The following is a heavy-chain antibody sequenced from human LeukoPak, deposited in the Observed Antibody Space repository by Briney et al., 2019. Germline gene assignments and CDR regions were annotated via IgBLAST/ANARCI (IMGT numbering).Heavy chain of an antibody. CDR2: IYYSGST. CDR3: ARHLAYGAVIAFDY. Sequence: SETLSLTCTVSGGSISSYYWSWIRQPPGKGLEWIGYIYYSGSTNYNPSLKSRVTISVDTSKNQFSLKLSSVTAADTAVYYCARHLAYGAVIAFDYWGQGTLVTVSS. D-gene: IGHD2-8*01. J-gene: IGHJ4*02. CDR1: GGSISSYY. V-gene: IGHV4-59*08.